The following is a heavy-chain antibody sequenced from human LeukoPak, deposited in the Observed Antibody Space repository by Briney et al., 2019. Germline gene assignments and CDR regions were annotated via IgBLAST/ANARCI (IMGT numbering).Heavy chain of an antibody. CDR2: IYHSGST. CDR3: ATLGSSPTYFSVGMDV. D-gene: IGHD6-13*01. CDR1: GYSISSGYY. J-gene: IGHJ6*02. Sequence: PSETLSLTCTVSGYSISSGYYWGWIRQPPGKGLEWIGNIYHSGSTYYNPSLKSRVTISVDTSKNQFSLKLTSVTAADTAVYYCATLGSSPTYFSVGMDVWGQGTAVTVSS. V-gene: IGHV4-38-2*02.